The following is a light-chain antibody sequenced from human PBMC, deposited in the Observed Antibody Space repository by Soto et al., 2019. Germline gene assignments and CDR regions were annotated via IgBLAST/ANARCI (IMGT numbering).Light chain of an antibody. CDR2: DVS. V-gene: IGLV2-14*01. CDR3: SSYTSSSTQGVV. Sequence: QSALTQPASVSGSPGQSITISCTGTSSDVGGYNYVSWYQQHPGIAPKLMIYDVSNRPSGVSNRFSGSKSGNTASLTISGLQAEDEADYYCSSYTSSSTQGVVFGGGTKLTVL. CDR1: SSDVGGYNY. J-gene: IGLJ2*01.